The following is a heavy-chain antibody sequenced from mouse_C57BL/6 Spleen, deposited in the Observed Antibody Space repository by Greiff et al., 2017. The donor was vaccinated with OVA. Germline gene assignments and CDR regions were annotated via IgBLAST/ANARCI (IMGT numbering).Heavy chain of an antibody. V-gene: IGHV6-3*01. CDR1: GFTFSNYW. J-gene: IGHJ2*01. CDR2: IRLKSDNSAS. Sequence: EVQLQESGGGLVQPGGSMKLSCVASGFTFSNYWMNWVRQSPEQGLEWVVQIRLKSDNSASHYAESVKGRFTISRDDSKSSVYLQMNNLRADDTGIYYCTLIYDGYSYYFDYWGQGTTLTVSS. CDR3: TLIYDGYSYYFDY. D-gene: IGHD2-3*01.